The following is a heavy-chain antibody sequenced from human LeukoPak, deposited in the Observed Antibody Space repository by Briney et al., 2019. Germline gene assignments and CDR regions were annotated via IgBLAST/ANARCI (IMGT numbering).Heavy chain of an antibody. V-gene: IGHV4-61*02. J-gene: IGHJ4*02. D-gene: IGHD2-8*01. Sequence: SQTLSLTCTVSSGSISSGSYYWSWIRQPAGKGLEWIGRIYTSGSTNYNPSLKSRVTISVDTSKNQFSLKLSSVTAADTAVYYCASSNAIPKYYFDYWGQGTLVTVSS. CDR1: SGSISSGSYY. CDR3: ASSNAIPKYYFDY. CDR2: IYTSGST.